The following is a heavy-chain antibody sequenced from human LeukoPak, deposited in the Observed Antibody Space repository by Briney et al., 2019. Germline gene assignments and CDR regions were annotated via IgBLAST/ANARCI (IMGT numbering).Heavy chain of an antibody. CDR1: GVTSSGYS. J-gene: IGHJ4*02. CDR2: ITATSRHI. CDR3: ARDFRIAAAAPSYFDY. Sequence: GGSLRLSCAAPGVTSSGYSVNWVRQAPGKGLEWVSAITATSRHIYYADSVKGRFTISRDNAKNSLYLQMNSLRAEDTAVYFCARDFRIAAAAPSYFDYWGPGVLVTVSS. V-gene: IGHV3-21*01. D-gene: IGHD6-13*01.